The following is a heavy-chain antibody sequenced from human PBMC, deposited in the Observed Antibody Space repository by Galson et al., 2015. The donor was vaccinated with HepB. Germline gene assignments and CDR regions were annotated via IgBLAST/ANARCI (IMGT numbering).Heavy chain of an antibody. J-gene: IGHJ5*02. Sequence: SVKVSCKASGYKFSDYGINWVRQAPGQGLEWMGWINGYNGNTKYAQNFQDRVTMSTDTSSNTVYMEVKNLKSDDTAIYYCARDYSMSTRKWFDPWGQGTLVTVSS. CDR3: ARDYSMSTRKWFDP. CDR2: INGYNGNT. CDR1: GYKFSDYG. V-gene: IGHV1-18*01. D-gene: IGHD2-2*01.